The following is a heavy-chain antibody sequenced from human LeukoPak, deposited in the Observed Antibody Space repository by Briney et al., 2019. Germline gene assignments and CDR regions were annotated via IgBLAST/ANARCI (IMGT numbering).Heavy chain of an antibody. J-gene: IGHJ3*02. CDR3: ARSIIAAYDAFDI. CDR2: IYYSGSA. Sequence: SETLSLTSTVSGGSISSYYWSWIRQPPGKGLEWIGYIYYSGSANYNPSLKSRVTISVDTSKNQFSLKLSSVTAADTAVYYCARSIIAAYDAFDIWGQGTMVTVSS. V-gene: IGHV4-59*01. CDR1: GGSISSYY. D-gene: IGHD6-13*01.